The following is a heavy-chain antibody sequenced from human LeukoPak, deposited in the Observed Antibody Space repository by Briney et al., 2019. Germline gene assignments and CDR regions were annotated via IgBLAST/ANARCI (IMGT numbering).Heavy chain of an antibody. D-gene: IGHD3-3*01. J-gene: IGHJ5*02. Sequence: PSETLSLTCTVSGGSIGSYYWSWIRQPPGKGLEWIGYIYYSGSTNYNPSLKSRVTISVDTSKNQFSLKLSSVTAADTAVYYCAGSPYDFWSGYYRGGTGWFDPWGQGTLVTVSS. V-gene: IGHV4-59*01. CDR2: IYYSGST. CDR1: GGSIGSYY. CDR3: AGSPYDFWSGYYRGGTGWFDP.